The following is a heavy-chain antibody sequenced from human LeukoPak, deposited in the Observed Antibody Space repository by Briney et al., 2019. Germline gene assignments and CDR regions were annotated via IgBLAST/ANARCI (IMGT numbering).Heavy chain of an antibody. J-gene: IGHJ6*03. D-gene: IGHD1-1*01. CDR3: ARVSWFPGTSYYYMDV. V-gene: IGHV4-39*07. CDR1: GGSISSSSYY. CDR2: IYYSGST. Sequence: SETLSLTCTVSGGSISSSSYYWGWIRQPPGKGLEWIGSIYYSGSTYYNPSLKSRVTISVDTSKNQFSLKLSSVTAADTAVYYCARVSWFPGTSYYYMDVWGKGTTVTVSS.